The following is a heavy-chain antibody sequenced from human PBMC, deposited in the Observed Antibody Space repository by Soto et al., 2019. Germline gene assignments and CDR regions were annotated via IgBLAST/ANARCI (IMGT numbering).Heavy chain of an antibody. J-gene: IGHJ4*02. V-gene: IGHV3-23*01. D-gene: IGHD3-22*01. CDR3: ARDTPLFSFGYQRGNYFDY. CDR2: ISGSGDAT. Sequence: GGSLRLSCAASGFTFSRYAMNWVRQAPGKGLEWVSTISGSGDATYYADSVKGRFTISRDNSKNTLYLQMNSLRADDTAVYYCARDTPLFSFGYQRGNYFDYWGQGALVTVSS. CDR1: GFTFSRYA.